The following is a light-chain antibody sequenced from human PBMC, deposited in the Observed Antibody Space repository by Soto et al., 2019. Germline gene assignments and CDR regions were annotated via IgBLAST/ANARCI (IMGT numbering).Light chain of an antibody. CDR3: CTDAGTTAPLYV. J-gene: IGLJ1*01. Sequence: QSALTQPASVSGSPGQSITISCTETSSDVGNYNLVSWYQQHPGKAPKLIIYEDNTRPSGVSSRFSGSKSGNTASLTISGLQAEDEADYYCCTDAGTTAPLYVFGTGTKLTVL. CDR1: SSDVGNYNL. CDR2: EDN. V-gene: IGLV2-23*01.